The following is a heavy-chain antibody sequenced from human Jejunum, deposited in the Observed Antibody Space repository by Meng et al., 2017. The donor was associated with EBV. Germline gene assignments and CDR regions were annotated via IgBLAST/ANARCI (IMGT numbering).Heavy chain of an antibody. Sequence: QVRLRGSGQGVVKPWGTLSLTCAVSGDSISSSYWWSWVRQSPGKGLEWIGEIYHSGTTNYNPSLKSRVTLSVDKSKNQFSLNLSSVTAADTAVYFCARDFEALNGVWGQGTLVTVSS. CDR2: IYHSGTT. CDR1: GDSISSSYW. D-gene: IGHD2-8*01. CDR3: ARDFEALNGV. V-gene: IGHV4-4*02. J-gene: IGHJ1*01.